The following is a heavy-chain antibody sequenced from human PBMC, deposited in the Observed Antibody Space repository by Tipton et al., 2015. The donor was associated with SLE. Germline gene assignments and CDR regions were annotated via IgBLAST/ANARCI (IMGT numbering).Heavy chain of an antibody. CDR2: IIPIFGTA. D-gene: IGHD3-22*01. V-gene: IGHV1-69*01. Sequence: QSGPEVKKPGSSVKVSCKASGGTFSNYTIAWVRQAPGQGLEWMGGIIPIFGTAIYAQEFQGRVTITADASTSTAYMDLSSLRSEDTAVYYCARAFRAYHSENSDYYSEWFDPWGQGTLVTVSS. CDR1: GGTFSNYT. CDR3: ARAFRAYHSENSDYYSEWFDP. J-gene: IGHJ5*02.